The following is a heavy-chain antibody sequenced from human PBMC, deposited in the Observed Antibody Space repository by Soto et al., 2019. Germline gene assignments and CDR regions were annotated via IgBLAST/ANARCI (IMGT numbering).Heavy chain of an antibody. CDR1: EFTFSSYD. Sequence: GGSMRLSCAASEFTFSSYDMHWVRQAPGKGLEWVALISYDGGNKYYADSVKGRFTISRDNSKITLYLQMNSLRAEDTAVYYCAKDKHIVVGTATYGMDVWGQGTTVTVSS. CDR3: AKDKHIVVGTATYGMDV. J-gene: IGHJ6*02. CDR2: ISYDGGNK. V-gene: IGHV3-30*18. D-gene: IGHD2-21*02.